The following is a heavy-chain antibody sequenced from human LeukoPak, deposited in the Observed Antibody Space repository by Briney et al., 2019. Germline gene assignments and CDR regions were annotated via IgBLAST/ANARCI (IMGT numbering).Heavy chain of an antibody. CDR3: TTPLNFGILTGLYQPIAAFDI. J-gene: IGHJ3*02. CDR2: MKSKRDGGAT. V-gene: IGHV3-15*01. Sequence: GGSLRLSCEASGFTFTNAWMNWVRQAPGKGPEWVGRMKSKRDGGATEYAAPVKGRFTISRDDSKNTVYLQMNSLKTEDTGVYYCTTPLNFGILTGLYQPIAAFDIWGQGTLVTVSS. CDR1: GFTFTNAW. D-gene: IGHD3-9*01.